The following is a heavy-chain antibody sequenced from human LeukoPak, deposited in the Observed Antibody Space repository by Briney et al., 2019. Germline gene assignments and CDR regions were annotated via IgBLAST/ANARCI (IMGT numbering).Heavy chain of an antibody. V-gene: IGHV3-7*01. J-gene: IGHJ4*02. Sequence: PGGSLRLSCAASGFTFSSYWMSWVRQAPGKGLEWVANIKQDGSEKYYVDSVKGRFTISRDNAKNSLYLQMNSLRAEDTAGYYCARDSDYYDSSGTSSHFDYWGQGTLVTVSS. CDR1: GFTFSSYW. D-gene: IGHD3-22*01. CDR3: ARDSDYYDSSGTSSHFDY. CDR2: IKQDGSEK.